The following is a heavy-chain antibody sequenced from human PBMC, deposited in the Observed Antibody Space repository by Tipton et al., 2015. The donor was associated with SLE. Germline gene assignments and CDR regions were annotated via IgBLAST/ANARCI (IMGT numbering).Heavy chain of an antibody. CDR3: AKEVFGYFQH. D-gene: IGHD3-10*01. V-gene: IGHV4-61*02. Sequence: TLSLTCTVSGGSISSGSYYWSWIRQPAGKGLEWIGRIYTSGSTNYNPSLKSRVTISVDTSKNQFSLKLSSVTAADTAVYYCAKEVFGYFQHWGQGTLVTVSS. CDR1: GGSISSGSYY. CDR2: IYTSGST. J-gene: IGHJ1*01.